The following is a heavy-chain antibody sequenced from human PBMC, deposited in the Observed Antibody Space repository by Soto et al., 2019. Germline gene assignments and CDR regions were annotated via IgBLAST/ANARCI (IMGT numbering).Heavy chain of an antibody. V-gene: IGHV3-48*03. CDR3: ARGVVPAAITFDI. J-gene: IGHJ3*02. D-gene: IGHD2-2*01. CDR2: ISSSGSTI. CDR1: GFTFSSYE. Sequence: EVQLVESGGGLVQPGGSLRLSCAASGFTFSSYEMNWVRQAPGKGLEWVSYISSSGSTIYYADSVKGRFTISRDNAKNSLYLQMNSLRAEDTAVYYCARGVVPAAITFDIWGQGTMVTVSS.